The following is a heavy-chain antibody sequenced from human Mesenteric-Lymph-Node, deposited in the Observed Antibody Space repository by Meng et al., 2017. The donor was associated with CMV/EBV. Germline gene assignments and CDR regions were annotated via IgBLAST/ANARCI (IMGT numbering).Heavy chain of an antibody. CDR2: ISPDNGDR. J-gene: IGHJ4*01. Sequence: ASVKVSCKASGYTFGISGITWVRQAPGQGLEWMGWISPDNGDRYYAQNLQGRVTMTTDTSTNTAYMELRSLRSDDTAVYYCAREPAAAVRGGRTFDYWGPGALVTVSS. CDR1: GYTFGISG. D-gene: IGHD2-2*01. V-gene: IGHV1-18*01. CDR3: AREPAAAVRGGRTFDY.